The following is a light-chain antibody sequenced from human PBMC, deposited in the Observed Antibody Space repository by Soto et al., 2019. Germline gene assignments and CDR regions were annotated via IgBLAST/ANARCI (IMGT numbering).Light chain of an antibody. CDR2: KAS. Sequence: DIQMTQSPSTVSASVGDRVTITCRASQSISSWLAWYQQKPGKAPKLLIQKASSLESGLPSRFSGSGSGTVFTLAISSLQHDDFATYYCQQYSIFSLTFGRGTKVEIK. J-gene: IGKJ4*01. CDR3: QQYSIFSLT. V-gene: IGKV1-5*03. CDR1: QSISSW.